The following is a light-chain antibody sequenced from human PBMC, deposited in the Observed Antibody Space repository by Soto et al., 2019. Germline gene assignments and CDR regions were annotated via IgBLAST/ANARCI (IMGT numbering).Light chain of an antibody. CDR2: ENN. Sequence: QSVLTQPPSVSAAPGQTVTISCSGSSSNIGNNYVSWYQQLPGTAPKLLIYENNKRPSGIPHRFSGSKSGTSATLGVTGLQTGDEADYYCGTLDSSLSGVVFGGGTKLTVL. J-gene: IGLJ2*01. V-gene: IGLV1-51*02. CDR3: GTLDSSLSGVV. CDR1: SSNIGNNY.